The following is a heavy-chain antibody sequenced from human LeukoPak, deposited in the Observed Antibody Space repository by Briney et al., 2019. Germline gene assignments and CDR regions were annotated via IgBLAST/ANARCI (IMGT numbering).Heavy chain of an antibody. CDR2: IYYSGST. CDR3: ARVGGGDKIIEAYFDY. D-gene: IGHD3-16*01. V-gene: IGHV4-31*03. J-gene: IGHJ4*02. Sequence: SETLSLTCTVSGGSISSGGYSWSWIRQHPGKGLEWIGYIYYSGSTYYNPSLKSRVTISVDTSKNQFSLKLSSVTAADTAVYYWARVGGGDKIIEAYFDYGGEGPLVTVSS. CDR1: GGSISSGGYS.